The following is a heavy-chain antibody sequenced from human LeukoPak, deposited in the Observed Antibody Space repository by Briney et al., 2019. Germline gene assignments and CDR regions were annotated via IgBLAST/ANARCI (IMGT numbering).Heavy chain of an antibody. V-gene: IGHV3-48*03. CDR3: ARDVYYNWFDP. Sequence: PGGSLRLSCAASGFTFSSYEMNWVRQAPGKGLEWVSYISSSGSTIYYADSVKGRFTISRDNAKNSLYLQMNSLRAEDTAVYYCARDVYYNWFDPWGQGTLVTVSS. CDR1: GFTFSSYE. D-gene: IGHD2-8*01. J-gene: IGHJ5*02. CDR2: ISSSGSTI.